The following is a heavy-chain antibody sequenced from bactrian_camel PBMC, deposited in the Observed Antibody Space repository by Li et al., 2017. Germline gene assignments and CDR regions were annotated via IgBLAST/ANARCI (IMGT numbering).Heavy chain of an antibody. CDR1: EFSLY. CDR2: IYTGSSPQYTGGETT. V-gene: IGHV3-2*01. Sequence: HVQLVESGGGLVQPGTSARLSCVASEFSLYMVWVRQAPGKGLEWVASIYTGSSPQYTGGETTFYADSVKGRFTISRDDAKNTLYLQMSLKTEDTAVYYCATSYWWVPSNYWGQGTQVTVS. CDR3: ATSYWWVPSNY. J-gene: IGHJ4*01. D-gene: IGHD7*01.